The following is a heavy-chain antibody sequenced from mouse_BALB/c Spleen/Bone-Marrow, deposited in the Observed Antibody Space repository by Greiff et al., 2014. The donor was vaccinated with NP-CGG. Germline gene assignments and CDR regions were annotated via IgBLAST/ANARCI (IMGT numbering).Heavy chain of an antibody. V-gene: IGHV14-3*02. Sequence: EVQLQQSGAELVKPGASVKLSCTASGFNIKDTYMHWVKQRPEQGLEWIGRIDPANGNTIYDPKFQGKATITADTSSNTAYLQLSSLTSEDTAVYYCASYYYGSSRFAYWGQGTLVTVSA. D-gene: IGHD1-1*01. CDR3: ASYYYGSSRFAY. CDR2: IDPANGNT. J-gene: IGHJ3*01. CDR1: GFNIKDTY.